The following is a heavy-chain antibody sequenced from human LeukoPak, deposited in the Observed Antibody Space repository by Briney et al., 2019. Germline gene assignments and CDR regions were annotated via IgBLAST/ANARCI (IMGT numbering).Heavy chain of an antibody. CDR3: AKRGVVIRVILVGFHKEANYFDS. V-gene: IGHV3-23*01. CDR2: ISGSGGST. CDR1: GITLSNYG. D-gene: IGHD3-22*01. J-gene: IGHJ4*02. Sequence: GGSLRLSCAVSGITLSNYGMSWVRQAPGKGLEWVAGISGSGGSTYYADSVKGRFTVSRDNPKNTLYLQMNSLRAEDAAFYFCAKRGVVIRVILVGFHKEANYFDSWGQGALVTVSS.